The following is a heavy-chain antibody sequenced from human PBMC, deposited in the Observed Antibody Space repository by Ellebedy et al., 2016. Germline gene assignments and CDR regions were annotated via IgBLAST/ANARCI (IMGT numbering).Heavy chain of an antibody. CDR2: ISVGDNT. CDR3: ARVLTQTSGNQRAMDY. D-gene: IGHD1-26*01. V-gene: IGHV3-53*01. Sequence: GGSLRLSXAASGFTVISNYMSWVRQPPGKGLEWVSLISVGDNTYYADSVQGRFSISRDNSKNTLFLQMNTLRAEDTAVYYCARVLTQTSGNQRAMDYWGQGTLVTVSS. CDR1: GFTVISNY. J-gene: IGHJ4*02.